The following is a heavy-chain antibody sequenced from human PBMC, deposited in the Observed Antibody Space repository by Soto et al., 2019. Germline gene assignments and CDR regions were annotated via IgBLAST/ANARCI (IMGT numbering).Heavy chain of an antibody. D-gene: IGHD3-3*02. CDR2: ISSSGTAI. CDR3: ARDIMPRLGFYQCGMDV. CDR1: GFTFSSYS. Sequence: TGGSLRLSCAVSGFTFSSYSMNWVRQATGKGLEWVSYISSSGTAIYSADSVKGRFTISRDNAKNSLYLQMNSLRDEDTAVYYCARDIMPRLGFYQCGMDVWGQGTTVTVSS. J-gene: IGHJ6*02. V-gene: IGHV3-48*02.